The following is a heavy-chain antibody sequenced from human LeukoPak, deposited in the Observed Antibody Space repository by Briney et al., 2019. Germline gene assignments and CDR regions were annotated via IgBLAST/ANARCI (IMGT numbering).Heavy chain of an antibody. V-gene: IGHV3-30*19. D-gene: IGHD5-18*01. J-gene: IGHJ4*02. Sequence: PGGSLRLSCAASGFTFSIYGMHWVRQAPGKGLEWVAVISYDGSNKYYADSVKGRFTISRDNSKNTLYLQMNSLRAEDTAVYYCARDPGYSYGYYFDYWGQGTLVTVSS. CDR3: ARDPGYSYGYYFDY. CDR1: GFTFSIYG. CDR2: ISYDGSNK.